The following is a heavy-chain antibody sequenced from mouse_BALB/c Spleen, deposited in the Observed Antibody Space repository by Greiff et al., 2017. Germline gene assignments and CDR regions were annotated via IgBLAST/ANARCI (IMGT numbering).Heavy chain of an antibody. J-gene: IGHJ2*01. CDR1: GFTFSSYW. CDR2: IRLKSDNYAT. CDR3: TVTTVYYFDY. V-gene: IGHV6-6*02. Sequence: VQPGGSMKLSCVASGFTFSSYWMSWVRQSPEKGLEWVAEIRLKSDNYATHYAESVKGKFTISRDDSKSRLYLQMNSLRAEDTGIYYCTVTTVYYFDYWGQGTTLTVSS. D-gene: IGHD1-1*01.